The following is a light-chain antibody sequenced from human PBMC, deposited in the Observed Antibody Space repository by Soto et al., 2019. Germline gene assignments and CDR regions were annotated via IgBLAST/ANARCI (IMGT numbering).Light chain of an antibody. Sequence: QSVLTQPPSVSGSPGQSVAVSCTGTSSDVGSYNRVSWYQQPPGTAPKLIIYEVSNRPSGVPDRFSGSKSGNTASLTISGLQAEDEADYYCSSFTSSTTYVFGTGTKVTVX. J-gene: IGLJ1*01. CDR2: EVS. V-gene: IGLV2-18*02. CDR3: SSFTSSTTYV. CDR1: SSDVGSYNR.